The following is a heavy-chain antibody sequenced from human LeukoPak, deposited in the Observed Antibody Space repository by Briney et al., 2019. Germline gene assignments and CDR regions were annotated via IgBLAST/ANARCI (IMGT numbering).Heavy chain of an antibody. Sequence: SQTLSLTCTVSGGSISSGRYYWSWIRQPPGEGLEWIGYIYYSGTTYHNPSLKSRLTISVDMSKNQFSLKLSSVTAADTAVYYCARRGTYDIDAFDIWGQGTMVTVSS. CDR2: IYYSGTT. D-gene: IGHD3-9*01. J-gene: IGHJ3*02. CDR1: GGSISSGRYY. CDR3: ARRGTYDIDAFDI. V-gene: IGHV4-30-4*01.